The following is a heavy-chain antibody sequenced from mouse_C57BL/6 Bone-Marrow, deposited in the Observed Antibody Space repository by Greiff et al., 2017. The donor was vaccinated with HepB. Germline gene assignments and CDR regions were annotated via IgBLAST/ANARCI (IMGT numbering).Heavy chain of an antibody. J-gene: IGHJ1*03. Sequence: QVQLQQSGAELVKPGASVKISCKASGYAFSSYWMNWVKQRPGKGLEWIGQIYPGDGDTNYNGKFKGKATLTADKSSSTAYMQLSSLTSEDSAVYVCARSPYYYGSTYWYLDVWGTGTTVTVSS. CDR3: ARSPYYYGSTYWYLDV. CDR2: IYPGDGDT. V-gene: IGHV1-80*01. D-gene: IGHD1-1*01. CDR1: GYAFSSYW.